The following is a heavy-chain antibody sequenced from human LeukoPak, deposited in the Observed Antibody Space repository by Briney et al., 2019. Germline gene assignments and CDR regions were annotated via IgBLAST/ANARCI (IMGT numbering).Heavy chain of an antibody. CDR1: GDSISSSNYY. Sequence: PSETLSLTCTVSGDSISSSNYYWGWIRQPPGKGLERIGNIYYSGSTYYNPSLKSRVTISVDTSKNQFSLKLSSVTAADTAVYYCAREFTFGGVIGYWGQGTLVTVSS. CDR3: AREFTFGGVIGY. CDR2: IYYSGST. V-gene: IGHV4-39*07. D-gene: IGHD3-16*01. J-gene: IGHJ4*02.